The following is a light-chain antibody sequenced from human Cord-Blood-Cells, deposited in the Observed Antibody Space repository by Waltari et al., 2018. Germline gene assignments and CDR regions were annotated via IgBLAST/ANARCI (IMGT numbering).Light chain of an antibody. V-gene: IGKV1-5*03. J-gene: IGKJ2*01. Sequence: DIQMTQSPSTLSASVGDRVTITCRASQSISSWLAWCQQKPGKAPKLLIYKASSLESGVPSRFSGSGSGTEFTLTISSLQPDDFATYYCQQYNSYQYTFGQGTKLEIK. CDR1: QSISSW. CDR2: KAS. CDR3: QQYNSYQYT.